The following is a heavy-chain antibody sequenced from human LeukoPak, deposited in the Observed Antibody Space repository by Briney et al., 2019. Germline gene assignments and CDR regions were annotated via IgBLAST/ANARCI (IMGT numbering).Heavy chain of an antibody. Sequence: PGGSLRLSCAASGFTFSSYSMNWVRQAPGKGLEWVSSISSSSSYIYYADSVKGRFTISRDNAKNSLYLQMNSLRAEDTAVYYCARDNPPVPGDYVGLNEYFQHWGQGTLVTVSS. CDR1: GFTFSSYS. D-gene: IGHD4-17*01. J-gene: IGHJ1*01. V-gene: IGHV3-21*01. CDR2: ISSSSSYI. CDR3: ARDNPPVPGDYVGLNEYFQH.